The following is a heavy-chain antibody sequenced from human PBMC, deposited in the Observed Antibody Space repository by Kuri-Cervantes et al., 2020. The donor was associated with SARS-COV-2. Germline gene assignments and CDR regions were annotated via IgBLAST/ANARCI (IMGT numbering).Heavy chain of an antibody. CDR2: ISGSGGST. V-gene: IGHV3-23*01. J-gene: IGHJ2*01. Sequence: GGSLRLSCAASELTFSSYGMGWVRQAPGKGLEWVSVISGSGGSTYYADSVKGRFTISRDNSKNTLYLQMNSLRAEDTAVYYCAAPASYGYYWYFDLWGRGTLVTVSS. D-gene: IGHD5-18*01. CDR3: AAPASYGYYWYFDL. CDR1: ELTFSSYG.